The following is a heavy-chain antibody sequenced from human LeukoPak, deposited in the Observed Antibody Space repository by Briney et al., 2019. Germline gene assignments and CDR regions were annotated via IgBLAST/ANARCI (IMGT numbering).Heavy chain of an antibody. CDR1: KFRFSDYG. V-gene: IGHV3-30*02. CDR3: AKDGVILAPGESWYMDV. CDR2: IRYDGTKT. Sequence: GGSLRLSCSASKFRFSDYGMHWVRQAPGKGLEWVAFIRYDGTKTNYAESVRGRFTISRDNSKNTLYLQMNSLRANDTAVFYCAKDGVILAPGESWYMDVWGSGTPVTVSS. D-gene: IGHD3-10*01. J-gene: IGHJ6*03.